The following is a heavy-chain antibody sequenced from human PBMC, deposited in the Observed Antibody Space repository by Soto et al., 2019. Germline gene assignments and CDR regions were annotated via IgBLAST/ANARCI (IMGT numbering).Heavy chain of an antibody. D-gene: IGHD6-13*01. CDR2: IYYSGST. CDR1: GGSISSYY. CDR3: ARDLGSSLDY. V-gene: IGHV4-59*01. J-gene: IGHJ4*02. Sequence: SETLSLTCTVSGGSISSYYWSWIRQPPGKGLEWIGYIYYSGSTNYNPSLKSRVTISVDTSKNQFSLKLSSVTAADTAVYYCARDLGSSLDYWGQGTLVTVSS.